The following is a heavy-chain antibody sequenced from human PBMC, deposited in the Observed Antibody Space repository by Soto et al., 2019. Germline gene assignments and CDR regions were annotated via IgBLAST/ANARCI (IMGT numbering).Heavy chain of an antibody. CDR1: GFTFGDYS. J-gene: IGHJ6*02. CDR3: TRDDYLFLEWFPVYWCGIYV. CDR2: IRSKAYGGTT. D-gene: IGHD3-3*01. Sequence: GGSLRLTGTASGFTFGDYSISWVRQAPWKGLEWVAFIRSKAYGGTTEYAASVKGRFTISRDDSKSIAHLQMNSLKTEATAVYYCTRDDYLFLEWFPVYWCGIYVLGQGSKVNASS. V-gene: IGHV3-49*04.